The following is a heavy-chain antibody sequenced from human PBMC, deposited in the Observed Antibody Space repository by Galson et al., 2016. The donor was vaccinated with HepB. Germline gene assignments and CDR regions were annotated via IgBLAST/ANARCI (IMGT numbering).Heavy chain of an antibody. J-gene: IGHJ3*02. V-gene: IGHV3-33*03. CDR1: GFTFSNYG. Sequence: SLRLSCAASGFTFSNYGMHWVRQAPGKGLEWVAVIWYDGTNKYYAESVKGRFIISRDNAKNSLYLQMNSLRSEDTALYYCAKVDRWRYDAFDIWGQGTMVTVSS. CDR3: AKVDRWRYDAFDI. CDR2: IWYDGTNK. D-gene: IGHD3/OR15-3a*01.